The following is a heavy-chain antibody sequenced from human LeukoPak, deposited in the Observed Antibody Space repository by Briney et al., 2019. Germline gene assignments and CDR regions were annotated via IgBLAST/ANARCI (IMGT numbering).Heavy chain of an antibody. V-gene: IGHV3-13*01. CDR2: IGTAGDT. J-gene: IGHJ4*02. CDR3: ARGRYDSSGYYDY. D-gene: IGHD3-22*01. Sequence: GGSLRLSCAASGFTFSSYDIHWVRQATGKGLEWVSAIGTAGDTYYPGSVKGRFTISRENAKNSLYLQMNSLRAGDTAVYYCARGRYDSSGYYDYWGQGTLVTVSS. CDR1: GFTFSSYD.